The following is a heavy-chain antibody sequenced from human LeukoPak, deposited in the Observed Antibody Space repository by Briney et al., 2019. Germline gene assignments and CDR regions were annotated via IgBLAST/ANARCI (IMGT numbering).Heavy chain of an antibody. CDR3: ARAKRGYTYGSQKSNWYLDL. D-gene: IGHD5-18*01. J-gene: IGHJ2*01. CDR1: GFTFSSYA. Sequence: PRGSLRLSCAASGFTFSSYAMSWVRQAPGKGLEWVSAISGSGGSTYYADSVKGRFTISRDNSKNTLYLQMNSLRAEDTAVYYCARAKRGYTYGSQKSNWYLDLWGRGTLVTVSS. V-gene: IGHV3-23*01. CDR2: ISGSGGST.